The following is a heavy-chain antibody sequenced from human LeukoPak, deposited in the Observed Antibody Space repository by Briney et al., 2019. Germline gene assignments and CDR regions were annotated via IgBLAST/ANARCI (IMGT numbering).Heavy chain of an antibody. Sequence: WISYISGSGTNIYCADSVRGRFTISRDNAKNSLYLQMNGLRAEDTAVYYCARTGDRGGFDYWGQGTLVTVSS. CDR2: ISGSGTNI. D-gene: IGHD7-27*01. CDR3: ARTGDRGGFDY. V-gene: IGHV3-11*01. J-gene: IGHJ4*02.